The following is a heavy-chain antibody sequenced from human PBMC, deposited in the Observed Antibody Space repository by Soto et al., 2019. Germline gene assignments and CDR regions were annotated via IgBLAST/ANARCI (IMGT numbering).Heavy chain of an antibody. Sequence: ASVKVSCKASGYTFTGYYMHWVRQAPGQGLEWMGWINPNSGGTNYAQKFQGRVTMTRDTSISTAYMELSRLRSDDTAVYYCARDNYDFWSGYRQNYGTDVSGQGTKGTVS. D-gene: IGHD3-3*01. CDR3: ARDNYDFWSGYRQNYGTDV. CDR2: INPNSGGT. CDR1: GYTFTGYY. J-gene: IGHJ6*02. V-gene: IGHV1-2*02.